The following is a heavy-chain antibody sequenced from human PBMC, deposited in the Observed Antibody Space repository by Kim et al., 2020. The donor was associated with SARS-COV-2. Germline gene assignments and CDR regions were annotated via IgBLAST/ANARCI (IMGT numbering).Heavy chain of an antibody. V-gene: IGHV3-21*01. D-gene: IGHD2-15*01. CDR3: ARSLVAQPYDY. J-gene: IGHJ4*02. CDR2: ISPRSDYI. Sequence: GSLRLSCAASGFTFTDYTMNWVRQAPGKGLEWVSCISPRSDYIFYGDSVKGRFTISRDNAKNSLYLQMNSLRAEDTAVYYCARSLVAQPYDYWGQGTLVTVSS. CDR1: GFTFTDYT.